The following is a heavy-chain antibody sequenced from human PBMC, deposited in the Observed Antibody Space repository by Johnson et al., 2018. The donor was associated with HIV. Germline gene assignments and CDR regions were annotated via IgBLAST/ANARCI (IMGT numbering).Heavy chain of an antibody. V-gene: IGHV3-30-3*01. J-gene: IGHJ3*02. CDR1: GFTFSSYA. D-gene: IGHD3-3*01. CDR3: ARDSDITIFGVVIPLSAFDI. CDR2: ISYDGSNK. Sequence: QVQLVESGGGVVQPGRSLRLSCAASGFTFSSYAIHWVRQAPGKGLEWVAVISYDGSNKYYSDSVKGRFTISRDNSKNTLYLQMNSLRAEDTAVYYCARDSDITIFGVVIPLSAFDIWGQGTMVTVSS.